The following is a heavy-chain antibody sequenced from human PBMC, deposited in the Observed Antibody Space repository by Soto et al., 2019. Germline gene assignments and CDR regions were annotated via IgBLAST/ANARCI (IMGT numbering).Heavy chain of an antibody. J-gene: IGHJ4*02. D-gene: IGHD6-19*01. CDR1: GYTFTNYA. CDR2: INAGSGST. Sequence: ASVKVSCKASGYTFTNYAIHWVRQVPGQRLEWMGWINAGSGSTKYSQEFQGRITISSDTSASTPYMELSTLRSEDTAVYYCATSTSAWYDYWGQGTPVTVSS. CDR3: ATSTSAWYDY. V-gene: IGHV1-3*01.